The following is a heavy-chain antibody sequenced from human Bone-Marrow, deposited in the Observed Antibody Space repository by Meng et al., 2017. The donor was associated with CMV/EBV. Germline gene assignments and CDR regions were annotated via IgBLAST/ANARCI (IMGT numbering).Heavy chain of an antibody. CDR2: IKQDGSEK. CDR3: AREYSSSSRYYYYGMAV. D-gene: IGHD6-6*01. CDR1: GSTFSSYW. Sequence: GESLKISCAASGSTFSSYWMSWVRQAPGKGLEWVANIKQDGSEKYYVDSVKGRFTISRDNAKNSPYLQMNSLRAEDTAVYYCAREYSSSSRYYYYGMAVWGQGPTVPVSS. J-gene: IGHJ6*02. V-gene: IGHV3-7*01.